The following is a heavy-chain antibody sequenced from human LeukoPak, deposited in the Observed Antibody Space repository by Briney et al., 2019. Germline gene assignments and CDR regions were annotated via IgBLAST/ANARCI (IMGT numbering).Heavy chain of an antibody. V-gene: IGHV3-9*03. Sequence: TGGSLRLSCAASGFKLDGYAMDWVRQAPGKGLEWVLCISWNSGSVGYADSVKGRFTISRDNAKNSLYLRKNSLRAEDMALYYCAKLGGSFEYWGQGTLVTVSS. CDR3: AKLGGSFEY. D-gene: IGHD3-16*01. CDR2: ISWNSGSV. CDR1: GFKLDGYA. J-gene: IGHJ4*02.